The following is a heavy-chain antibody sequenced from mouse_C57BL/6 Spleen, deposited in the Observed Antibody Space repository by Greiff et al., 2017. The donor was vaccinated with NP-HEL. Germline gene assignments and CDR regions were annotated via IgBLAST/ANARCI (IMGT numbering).Heavy chain of an antibody. D-gene: IGHD1-1*01. J-gene: IGHJ4*01. Sequence: QVQLKQSGAELVKPGASVKISCKASGYAFSSYWMNWVKQRPGKGLEWIGQIYPGDGDTNYNGTFKGKATLTADKSSSTAYMQLSSLTSEDSAVYFCARGYYGPLYAMDYWGQGTSVTVSS. CDR1: GYAFSSYW. V-gene: IGHV1-80*01. CDR3: ARGYYGPLYAMDY. CDR2: IYPGDGDT.